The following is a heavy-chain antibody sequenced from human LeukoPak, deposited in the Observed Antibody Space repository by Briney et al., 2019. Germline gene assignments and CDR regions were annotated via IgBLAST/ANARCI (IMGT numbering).Heavy chain of an antibody. D-gene: IGHD1-1*01. CDR1: RFTFSSYG. V-gene: IGHV3-30*02. CDR2: IRYDGSNK. Sequence: GGSLRLSCAASRFTFSSYGMHWVRQAPGKGLEWVAFIRYDGSNKYYGDFVEGRFTISRDNSKSTLYLQMSSLRAEDTAVYYCANTIWNDERAFGYWGQGTLVTVSS. CDR3: ANTIWNDERAFGY. J-gene: IGHJ4*02.